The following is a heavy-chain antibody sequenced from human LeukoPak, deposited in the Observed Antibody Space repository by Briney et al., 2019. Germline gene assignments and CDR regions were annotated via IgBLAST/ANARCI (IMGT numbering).Heavy chain of an antibody. CDR1: GYTFTGYY. CDR3: ARGYDGSGYYYRNWYFDL. Sequence: ASVKVSCKASGYTFTGYYMHWVRQAPGQGLEWMGWINPNSGGTNYAQKFQGRVTMTRDTSISTAYMELSRLRSDDTAVYYCARGYDGSGYYYRNWYFDLWGRGTLVTVSS. D-gene: IGHD3-22*01. CDR2: INPNSGGT. J-gene: IGHJ2*01. V-gene: IGHV1-2*02.